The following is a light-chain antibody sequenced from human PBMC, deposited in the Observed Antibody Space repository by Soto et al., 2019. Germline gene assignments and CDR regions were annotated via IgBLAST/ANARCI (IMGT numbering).Light chain of an antibody. CDR3: QHYNNWSPNT. J-gene: IGKJ2*01. V-gene: IGKV3-15*01. Sequence: EIVMTQSPATLSVSPGERATLSCRASQSVSSNLAWYQQKPGKEPMLLIYGASTMSTGITGRFSVSGSGTEFTLAISSLQSNYLALYDYQHYNNWSPNTFGQGPNLE. CDR2: GAS. CDR1: QSVSSN.